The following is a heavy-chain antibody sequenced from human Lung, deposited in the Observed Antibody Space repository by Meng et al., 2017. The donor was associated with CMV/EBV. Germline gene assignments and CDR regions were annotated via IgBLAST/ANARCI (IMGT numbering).Heavy chain of an antibody. CDR3: ARDSSGDSSPGDYYYYGMDV. Sequence: SVXDSXXASGGTFSSYTISWVRQAPGQGLEWMGRIIPILGIANYAQKFQGRVTITADKSTSTPYMELSSLRSEDTAVYYCARDSSGDSSPGDYYYYGMDVWGQGXTVTVSS. J-gene: IGHJ6*02. CDR1: GGTFSSYT. D-gene: IGHD3-22*01. V-gene: IGHV1-69*04. CDR2: IIPILGIA.